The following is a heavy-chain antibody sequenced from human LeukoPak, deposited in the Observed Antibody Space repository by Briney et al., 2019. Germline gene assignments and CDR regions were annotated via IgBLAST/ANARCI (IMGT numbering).Heavy chain of an antibody. CDR3: ARGGIRGYSAFDNLDF. V-gene: IGHV4-59*01. D-gene: IGHD5-12*01. Sequence: PSETLSLTCAVSGASINVYWTWIRQPPGKGLEWIGCVYYGGSTNYNPSLKSRVSMSVDTSKNQFSLTLTSVTVADTAFYYCARGGIRGYSAFDNLDFWGLGTHVTVSS. CDR2: VYYGGST. J-gene: IGHJ4*02. CDR1: GASINVY.